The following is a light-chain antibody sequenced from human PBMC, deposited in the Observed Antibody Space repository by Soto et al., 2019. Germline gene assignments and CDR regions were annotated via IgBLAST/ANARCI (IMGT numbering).Light chain of an antibody. Sequence: DIQMTQSPSSLSASVGDRVTITCRASQSISSWLAWYQQKPGKAPKLLIFDAFSLESGVPSRISGSRSGTEFTLTISSLQPDDYATYYCQQYNSYSPLTFGGGTKVEIK. V-gene: IGKV1-5*01. CDR1: QSISSW. J-gene: IGKJ4*01. CDR3: QQYNSYSPLT. CDR2: DAF.